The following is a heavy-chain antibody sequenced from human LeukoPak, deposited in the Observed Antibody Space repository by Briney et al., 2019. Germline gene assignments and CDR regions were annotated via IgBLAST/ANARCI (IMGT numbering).Heavy chain of an antibody. CDR1: GYSVTELS. CDR3: ASGISGAGTTGVLDY. V-gene: IGHV1-24*01. Sequence: GASVKVSCKVSGYSVTELSMHWVRQAPGKGLEWMGGFDPEHGEAIHAQKFQGRVTMTEDTSTDTAYMELSSLRSEDAAVYYCASGISGAGTTGVLDYWGQGTLATVSS. D-gene: IGHD1-1*01. CDR2: FDPEHGEA. J-gene: IGHJ4*02.